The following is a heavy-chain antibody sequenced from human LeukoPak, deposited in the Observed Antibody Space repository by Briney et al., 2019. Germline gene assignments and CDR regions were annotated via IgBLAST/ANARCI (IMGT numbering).Heavy chain of an antibody. V-gene: IGHV4-39*07. CDR3: ARDRTYTYYDILTGPRPNWFDP. CDR1: GGSISSSSYY. CDR2: IYYSGST. Sequence: SETLSLTCTVSGGSISSSSYYWGWIRQPPGRGLEWIGSIYYSGSTYYNPSLKSRVTISVDTSKNQFSLKLSSVTAADTAVYYCARDRTYTYYDILTGPRPNWFDPWGQGTLVTVSS. D-gene: IGHD3-9*01. J-gene: IGHJ5*02.